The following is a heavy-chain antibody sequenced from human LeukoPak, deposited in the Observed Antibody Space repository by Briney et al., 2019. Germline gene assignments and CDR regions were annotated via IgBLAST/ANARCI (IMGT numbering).Heavy chain of an antibody. Sequence: SETLSLTCTVSGYSISSGYYWGWIRQPPGKGLEWIGSIYHSGSTYYNPSLKSRVTISVDTSKNQFSLQLNSVTPEDTAVYYCARTYSSSLPVGAFDIWGQGTMVTVSS. D-gene: IGHD6-13*01. CDR3: ARTYSSSLPVGAFDI. CDR2: IYHSGST. J-gene: IGHJ3*02. CDR1: GYSISSGYY. V-gene: IGHV4-38-2*02.